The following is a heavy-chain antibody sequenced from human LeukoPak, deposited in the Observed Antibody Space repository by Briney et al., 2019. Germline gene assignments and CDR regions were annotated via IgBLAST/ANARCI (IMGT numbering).Heavy chain of an antibody. CDR3: ARESEDCSGGSCYPTGFDP. V-gene: IGHV4-59*12. J-gene: IGHJ5*02. CDR2: IYYSGST. D-gene: IGHD2-15*01. Sequence: PSETLSLTCTVSGGSISSYYWSWIRQPPGKGLEWIGYIYYSGSTNYNPSLKGRVTMSVDTSKNQFSLKLSSVTAADTAVYYCARESEDCSGGSCYPTGFDPWGQGTLVTVSS. CDR1: GGSISSYY.